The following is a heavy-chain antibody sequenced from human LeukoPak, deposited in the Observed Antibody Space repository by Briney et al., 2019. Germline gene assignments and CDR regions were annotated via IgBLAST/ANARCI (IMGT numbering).Heavy chain of an antibody. CDR2: INGDGSST. CDR1: GFTFSSYW. CDR3: TRDMSPAHY. Sequence: GGSLRLSCAASGFTFSSYWMHWVRQAPGKGLVWVSRINGDGSSTTYADSVKGRFTISRDNAKNTLYLQMNSLRAEDTAVYYCTRDMSPAHYWLQGTRVTVSS. D-gene: IGHD3-10*02. J-gene: IGHJ4*02. V-gene: IGHV3-74*01.